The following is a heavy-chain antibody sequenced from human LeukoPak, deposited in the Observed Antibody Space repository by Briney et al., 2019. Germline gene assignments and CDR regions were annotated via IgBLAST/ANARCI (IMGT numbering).Heavy chain of an antibody. D-gene: IGHD2-2*01. CDR1: GFTFTNYG. Sequence: GGSLRLSCTTSGFTFTNYGINWVRQAPGKGLEWLAAIWYDGSKTSYTDSVKGRFTVSRDISKNTVYLQMNGLKAEDTAVYYCARDDCSTTPCYAYWGQGTLVTVSS. J-gene: IGHJ4*02. V-gene: IGHV3-33*01. CDR2: IWYDGSKT. CDR3: ARDDCSTTPCYAY.